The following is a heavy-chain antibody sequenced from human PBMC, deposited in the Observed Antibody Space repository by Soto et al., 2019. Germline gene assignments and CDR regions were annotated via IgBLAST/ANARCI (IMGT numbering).Heavy chain of an antibody. CDR1: GFTFSSYS. Sequence: PGGSLRLSCAASGFTFSSYSMNWVRQAPGKGLEWVSSISSSSSYIYYADSVKGRFTISRDNAKNSLYLQMNSLRAEDTAVYYWGLAGITIWAYYFDYWGQGTLVTVSS. CDR2: ISSSSSYI. V-gene: IGHV3-21*01. J-gene: IGHJ4*02. CDR3: GLAGITIWAYYFDY. D-gene: IGHD3-3*01.